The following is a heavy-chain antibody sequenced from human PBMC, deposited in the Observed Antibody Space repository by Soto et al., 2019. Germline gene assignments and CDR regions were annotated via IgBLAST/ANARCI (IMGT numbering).Heavy chain of an antibody. CDR2: IRSSADST. Sequence: EVQLLESGGGLVQPGGSLRLACAASGFTFSSYGMSWVRQAPGKGLEWVSSIRSSADSTYYADSVKGRFTISRDNSKNTLYLEMHSLRADDTAVYYCARNADDSIYNFWFDPWGQGTLVTVSS. CDR3: ARNADDSIYNFWFDP. D-gene: IGHD3-16*01. V-gene: IGHV3-23*01. J-gene: IGHJ5*02. CDR1: GFTFSSYG.